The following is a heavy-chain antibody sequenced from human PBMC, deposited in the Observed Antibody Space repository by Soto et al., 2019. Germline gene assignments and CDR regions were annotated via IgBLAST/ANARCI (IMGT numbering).Heavy chain of an antibody. Sequence: SETLSLTCTVSGGSISSYYWSWIRQPAGKGLEWIGRIYTSGSTNYNPSLKSRVTMAVDTSKNQFSLKLSSVTAADTAVYYCAREVYNWNYYYGMDVWGQGTTVTVSS. CDR3: AREVYNWNYYYGMDV. V-gene: IGHV4-4*07. D-gene: IGHD1-20*01. CDR1: GGSISSYY. CDR2: IYTSGST. J-gene: IGHJ6*02.